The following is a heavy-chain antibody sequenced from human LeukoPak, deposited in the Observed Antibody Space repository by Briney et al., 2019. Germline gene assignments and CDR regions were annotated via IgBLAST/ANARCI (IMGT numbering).Heavy chain of an antibody. D-gene: IGHD4-17*01. V-gene: IGHV3-66*01. CDR1: GFTVINYA. Sequence: PGGSLRLSCAASGFTVINYAMSWVRQAPGKGLEWVSVIYRGGSTYYADSVKGRFTISRDNSKNTLYLQMNSLRAEDTAVYYCARDYDYGDAYSYFDYWGQGTLVTVSS. CDR2: IYRGGST. J-gene: IGHJ4*02. CDR3: ARDYDYGDAYSYFDY.